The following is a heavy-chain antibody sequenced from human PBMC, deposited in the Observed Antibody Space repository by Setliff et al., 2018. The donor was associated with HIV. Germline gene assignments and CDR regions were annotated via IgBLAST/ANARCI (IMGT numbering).Heavy chain of an antibody. D-gene: IGHD2-15*01. CDR2: IYHNGST. Sequence: SETLSLTCTVSGGSISIGGYYWGWIRQHPGKGLEWIGYIYHNGSTYYNPSLKSRLIISVDTSKNQFSLKLSSVTAADTDVYYCARGGGSRAATSSYYYMDVWGKGTTVTVS. J-gene: IGHJ6*03. CDR1: GGSISIGGYY. V-gene: IGHV4-31*03. CDR3: ARGGGSRAATSSYYYMDV.